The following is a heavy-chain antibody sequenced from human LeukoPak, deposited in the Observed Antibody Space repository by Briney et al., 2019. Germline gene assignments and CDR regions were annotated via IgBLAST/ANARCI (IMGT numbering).Heavy chain of an antibody. CDR3: ARGDSSGYSDYYYDYYMDV. D-gene: IGHD3-22*01. CDR1: VGTFISYA. V-gene: IGHV1-69*05. Sequence: SVTVSCKASVGTFISYAISWVRQAPGQGLEWMGGIIPIFGTANYAQKFQGRVTITTDESTSTAYMELSSLRSEDTAVYYCARGDSSGYSDYYYDYYMDVWGKGTTVTVSS. CDR2: IIPIFGTA. J-gene: IGHJ6*03.